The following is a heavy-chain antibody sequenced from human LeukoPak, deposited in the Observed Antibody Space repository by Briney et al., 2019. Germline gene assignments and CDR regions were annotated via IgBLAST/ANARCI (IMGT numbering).Heavy chain of an antibody. CDR2: ISSSSSTI. Sequence: GGSLRLSCAASGFTFSDYSMNWVRQAPGKGLEWVSYISSSSSTIYYADSVKGRFTISRDNAKNSLYLQMNSLRAEDTAVYYCARVGFAGRLDYWGQGSLVTVSS. J-gene: IGHJ4*02. D-gene: IGHD3-3*01. CDR3: ARVGFAGRLDY. V-gene: IGHV3-48*01. CDR1: GFTFSDYS.